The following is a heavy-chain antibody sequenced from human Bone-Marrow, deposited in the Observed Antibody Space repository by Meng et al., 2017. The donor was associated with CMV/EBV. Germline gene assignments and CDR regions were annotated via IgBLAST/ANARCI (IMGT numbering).Heavy chain of an antibody. J-gene: IGHJ4*02. V-gene: IGHV3-74*01. Sequence: GEPLKISCAASGSTFSSYWMHWVRQAPGKGLVWVSCINSDGSSTSYADSVKGRFTISRDNAKNPLYLQMNSLRAEDTAVYYCARVLDPAGHLKEHYDYWGRGTLVSVSS. CDR3: ARVLDPAGHLKEHYDY. CDR2: INSDGSST. CDR1: GSTFSSYW. D-gene: IGHD1-1*01.